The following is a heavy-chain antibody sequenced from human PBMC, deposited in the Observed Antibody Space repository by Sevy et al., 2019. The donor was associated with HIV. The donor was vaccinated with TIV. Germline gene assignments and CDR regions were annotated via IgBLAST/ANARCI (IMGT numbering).Heavy chain of an antibody. CDR1: GYTFTSYG. V-gene: IGHV1-18*01. J-gene: IGHJ4*02. CDR3: ARRFGDSSGYYDY. D-gene: IGHD3-22*01. CDR2: ISTFNGNT. Sequence: ASVNVSCKASGYTFTSYGISWVRQAPGQGLEWMGCISTFNGNTNYAQNLQGRVSMTTDTSTSTAYMELRSLRSDDTAVYYCARRFGDSSGYYDYWGQGTLVTVSS.